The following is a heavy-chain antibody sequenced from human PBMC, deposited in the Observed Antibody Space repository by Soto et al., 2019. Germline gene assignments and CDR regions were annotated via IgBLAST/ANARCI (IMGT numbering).Heavy chain of an antibody. CDR1: GYTFTGYY. V-gene: IGHV1-2*02. Sequence: EASVKVSCKASGYTFTGYYMHWVRQAPGQGLEWMGWINPNSGGTNYAQKFQGRVTMTRDTSISTAYMELSRLRSDDTAVYYCARSGWFGELLSVYFDYWGQGTLVTVSS. D-gene: IGHD3-10*01. J-gene: IGHJ4*02. CDR3: ARSGWFGELLSVYFDY. CDR2: INPNSGGT.